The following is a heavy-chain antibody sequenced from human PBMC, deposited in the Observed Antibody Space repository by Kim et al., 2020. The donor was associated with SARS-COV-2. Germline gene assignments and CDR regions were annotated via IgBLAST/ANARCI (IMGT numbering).Heavy chain of an antibody. D-gene: IGHD6-25*01. CDR1: GYAFSDYS. J-gene: IGHJ4*01. Sequence: ASVKVSCKASGYAFSDYSIHWVRQAPGQGLEWMGWINPNTGDAHYAQKFQGWVTITRDTSISTAYMEVTSLKSDDTAVYYCERDLGGFDSSGYFCYWGQGTLVTVSS. CDR3: ERDLGGFDSSGYFCY. CDR2: INPNTGDA. V-gene: IGHV1-2*04.